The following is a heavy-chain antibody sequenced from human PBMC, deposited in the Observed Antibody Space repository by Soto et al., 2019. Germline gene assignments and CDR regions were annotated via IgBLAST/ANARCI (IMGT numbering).Heavy chain of an antibody. V-gene: IGHV1-69*01. CDR2: IIPIFDTA. CDR3: ARGDFPLRFGQWLAGNWFDP. CDR1: GGTFSSYA. Sequence: QVQLVQSGAEVKKPGSSVKVSCKASGGTFSSYAISWVRQAPGQGLEWMGGIIPIFDTANYAQKFQGRVTITADESTSTAYMELSSLRSEDTAVYYCARGDFPLRFGQWLAGNWFDPWGQGTLVTVSS. D-gene: IGHD6-19*01. J-gene: IGHJ5*02.